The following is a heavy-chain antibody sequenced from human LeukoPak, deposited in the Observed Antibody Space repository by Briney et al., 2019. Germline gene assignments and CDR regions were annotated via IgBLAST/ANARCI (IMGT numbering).Heavy chain of an antibody. CDR3: ARKENVYYYFDY. J-gene: IGHJ4*02. D-gene: IGHD3-10*01. CDR2: IYYNRST. Sequence: SETLSLTCSVSGGSVNSDSCYWSWIRQPPGKGLEWIGYIYYNRSTNCNPSLKSRVTISVDTSKNQFSLKLSSVTAVDTAVYYCARKENVYYYFDYWGQGTLVTVSS. CDR1: GGSVNSDSCY. V-gene: IGHV4-61*01.